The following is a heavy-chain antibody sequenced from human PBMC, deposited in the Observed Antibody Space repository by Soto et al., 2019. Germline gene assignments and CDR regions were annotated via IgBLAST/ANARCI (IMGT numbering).Heavy chain of an antibody. V-gene: IGHV3-33*05. CDR3: ARDDDYPDNGLDY. Sequence: QVQLVESGGGVVQPGGSLTLSCAASGFTFSAYGMHWVRQAPGVGLQWQTVIVKEGTHKHYADSVKGRFTVSRDNSKNTLYLEMNNLRAEDTAVYYCARDDDYPDNGLDYWGQGTLVSVSS. CDR1: GFTFSAYG. J-gene: IGHJ4*02. D-gene: IGHD4-17*01. CDR2: IVKEGTHK.